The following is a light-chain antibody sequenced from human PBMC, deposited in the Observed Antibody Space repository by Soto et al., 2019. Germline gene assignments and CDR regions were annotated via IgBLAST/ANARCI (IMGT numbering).Light chain of an antibody. Sequence: DLHLTQSPAFLSASVRDRVTITCRASQGISTSLAWYQQKPGKAPKLLIYAASTLQTGVPSRFAGSGSGTEFTLTISNLQPEDFATYFCQQYDSYPRTFGQGTKVEIK. CDR2: AAS. CDR1: QGISTS. CDR3: QQYDSYPRT. J-gene: IGKJ1*01. V-gene: IGKV1-9*01.